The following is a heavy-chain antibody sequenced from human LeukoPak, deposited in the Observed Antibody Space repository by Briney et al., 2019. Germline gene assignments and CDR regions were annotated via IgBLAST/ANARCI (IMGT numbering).Heavy chain of an antibody. Sequence: SGTLSLTCTVSGGSISSGAYYWSWIRPPPGKGLEWVVYVYYSRSTYSNPALSSRVTISLDTSKIQCTQNLSSVTAADTAVYYCVREGSRPTAYNLFDPWGQGTLVTVSS. CDR2: VYYSRST. CDR3: VREGSRPTAYNLFDP. J-gene: IGHJ5*02. D-gene: IGHD2-2*01. V-gene: IGHV4-30-4*08. CDR1: GGSISSGAYY.